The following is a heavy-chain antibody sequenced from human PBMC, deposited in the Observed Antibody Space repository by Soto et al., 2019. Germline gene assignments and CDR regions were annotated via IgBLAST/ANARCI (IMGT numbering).Heavy chain of an antibody. CDR2: INAGNGNT. CDR1: GYTFTSYA. D-gene: IGHD3-10*01. V-gene: IGHV1-3*01. J-gene: IGHJ4*02. CDR3: ARADSLWFGDPPDGY. Sequence: GASVKVSCKASGYTFTSYAMHWARQAPGQRLEWMGWINAGNGNTKYSQKFQGRVTITRDTSASTAYMELSGLRSEDTAVYYCARADSLWFGDPPDGYWGQGTLVTVSS.